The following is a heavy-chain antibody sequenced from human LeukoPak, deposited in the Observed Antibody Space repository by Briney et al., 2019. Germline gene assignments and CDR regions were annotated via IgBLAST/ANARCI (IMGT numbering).Heavy chain of an antibody. Sequence: SETLSLTCAVYGGSFSGYYWSWIRQPPGKGLEWIGEINHSGSTNYNPSLKSRVTISVDTSKNQFSLKLSSVTAADTAVYYCASRVGWLQLRSSDAFDIWGQGTMVTVSS. CDR1: GGSFSGYY. CDR2: INHSGST. J-gene: IGHJ3*02. CDR3: ASRVGWLQLRSSDAFDI. D-gene: IGHD5-24*01. V-gene: IGHV4-34*01.